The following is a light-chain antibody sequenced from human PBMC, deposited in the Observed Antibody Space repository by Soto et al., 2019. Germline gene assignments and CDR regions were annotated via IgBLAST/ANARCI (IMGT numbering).Light chain of an antibody. CDR3: HQYGRSPPT. J-gene: IGKJ1*01. CDR2: GAS. Sequence: EIVLTQSPGTLSLSPGERATLSCRASQSVTSNYLAWFQQKPGQAPRLLIYGASTRATGIPDRFSGSGSGTDFTLTISRLEPEDFAVYYCHQYGRSPPTVGQGTKVEIK. V-gene: IGKV3-20*01. CDR1: QSVTSNY.